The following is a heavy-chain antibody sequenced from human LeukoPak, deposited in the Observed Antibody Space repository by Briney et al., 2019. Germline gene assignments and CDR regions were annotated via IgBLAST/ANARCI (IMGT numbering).Heavy chain of an antibody. CDR1: GYTFTSYG. D-gene: IGHD2-2*01. Sequence: GASVKVSCKASGYTFTSYGISWVRQAPGQGLEWMGWISAYNGNTNYAQKLQGRVTMTTDTSTSTAYMELRSLRSDDTAVYYCARELGSTSLLRGWFDPWGQGTLVTVSS. J-gene: IGHJ5*02. V-gene: IGHV1-18*01. CDR3: ARELGSTSLLRGWFDP. CDR2: ISAYNGNT.